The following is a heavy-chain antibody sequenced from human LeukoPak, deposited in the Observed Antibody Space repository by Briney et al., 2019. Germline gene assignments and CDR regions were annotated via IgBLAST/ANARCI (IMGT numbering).Heavy chain of an antibody. CDR3: ARECNWKWFN. V-gene: IGHV4-38-2*02. D-gene: IGHD1-20*01. J-gene: IGHJ4*02. Sequence: SETLSLTCTVSGYSISSGYYWGWIRQPPGKGLEWIGSIYHSGSTYYNPSLKSRVTISVDTSKNQFSLKLSSVTAADTAVYYCARECNWKWFNWGQGTLVTVSS. CDR1: GYSISSGYY. CDR2: IYHSGST.